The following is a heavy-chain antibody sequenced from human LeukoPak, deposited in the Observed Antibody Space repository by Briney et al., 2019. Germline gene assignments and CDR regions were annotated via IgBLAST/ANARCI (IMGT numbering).Heavy chain of an antibody. Sequence: GGSLTLSCAASGFTFSSYWRSWVRQAPGKGLEWVANIKQDGTDKYYVDSVQGRFTISRDNAKNSLYLQMNSLSAADTAVYYCARHHCSSSSCFPLYWGQGTLVAVS. CDR3: ARHHCSSSSCFPLY. V-gene: IGHV3-7*01. J-gene: IGHJ4*02. CDR2: IKQDGTDK. D-gene: IGHD2-2*01. CDR1: GFTFSSYW.